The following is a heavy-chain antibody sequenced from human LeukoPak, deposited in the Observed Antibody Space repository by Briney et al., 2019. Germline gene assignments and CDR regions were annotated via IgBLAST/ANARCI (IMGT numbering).Heavy chain of an antibody. J-gene: IGHJ4*02. D-gene: IGHD5-24*01. V-gene: IGHV3-33*06. CDR1: GFTFSSYG. CDR3: AKDQEMATIAYYFDY. CDR2: IWYDGSNK. Sequence: GRSLRLSCAASGFTFSSYGMHWVRQAPGKGLEWVAIIWYDGSNKYYADSVKGRFTISRDNSKNTLYLQMNSLRAEDTAVYYCAKDQEMATIAYYFDYWGQGTLVTVSS.